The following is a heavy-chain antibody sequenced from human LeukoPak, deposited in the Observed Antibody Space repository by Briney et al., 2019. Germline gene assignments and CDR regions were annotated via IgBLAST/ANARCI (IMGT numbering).Heavy chain of an antibody. CDR2: ICYSGST. D-gene: IGHD5-24*01. Sequence: SETLSLTCTVSGGSISSGGYYWSWIRQHPGKGLEWIGYICYSGSTYYNPSLKSRVTISVDTSKNQFSLKLSSVTAADTAVYYCARLEDNWFDPWGQGTLVTVSS. J-gene: IGHJ5*02. CDR1: GGSISSGGYY. CDR3: ARLEDNWFDP. V-gene: IGHV4-31*03.